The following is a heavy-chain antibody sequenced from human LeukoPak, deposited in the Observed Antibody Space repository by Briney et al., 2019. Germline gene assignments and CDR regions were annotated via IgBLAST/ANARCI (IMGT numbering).Heavy chain of an antibody. V-gene: IGHV3-21*01. CDR3: AREGDLYGYYFDY. D-gene: IGHD3-16*01. CDR1: GFTFSRYS. J-gene: IGHJ4*02. CDR2: ISASGSHI. Sequence: KSGGSLRLSCAASGFTFSRYSMNWVRQPPGKGLEWVSSISASGSHIYYADSVKGRFSISRDSARNSVYVQMSSLRAEDTAVYYCAREGDLYGYYFDYWGQGTLVTVSS.